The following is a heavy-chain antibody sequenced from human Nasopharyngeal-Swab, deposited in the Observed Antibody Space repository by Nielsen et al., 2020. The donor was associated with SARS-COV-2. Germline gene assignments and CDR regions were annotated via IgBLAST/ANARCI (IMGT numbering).Heavy chain of an antibody. V-gene: IGHV3-7*04. Sequence: VRQAPGKGLEWVANIKQDGSEKYYVDSVKGRFTISRDNAKNSLYLQMNSLRAEDTAVYYCARDLGITMVRGVTRDNWFDPWGQGTLVTV. D-gene: IGHD3-10*01. J-gene: IGHJ5*02. CDR2: IKQDGSEK. CDR3: ARDLGITMVRGVTRDNWFDP.